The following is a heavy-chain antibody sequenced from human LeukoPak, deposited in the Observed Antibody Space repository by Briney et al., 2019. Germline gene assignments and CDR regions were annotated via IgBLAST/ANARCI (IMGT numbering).Heavy chain of an antibody. Sequence: ASVKVSCKASGGTFSSYGISWVRQAPGQGLEWMGRINPNSGGTNYAQKFQGRVTMTSDTSISTAYMELGRLTSGDTAVYYCARVEDYSGSSQLGYWGQGTLVSVCS. CDR1: GGTFSSYG. V-gene: IGHV1-2*06. CDR2: INPNSGGT. D-gene: IGHD1-26*01. J-gene: IGHJ4*02. CDR3: ARVEDYSGSSQLGY.